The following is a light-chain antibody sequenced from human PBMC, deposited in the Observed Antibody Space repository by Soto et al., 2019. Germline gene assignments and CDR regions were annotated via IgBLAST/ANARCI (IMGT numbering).Light chain of an antibody. V-gene: IGKV3-20*01. CDR1: QTVSSSY. J-gene: IGKJ4*01. CDR3: QQYGTSPPLT. Sequence: ETLMTQSPATLSVSPGERATLSCRASQTVSSSYLAWFQQKPGQAPRLLIYGASYRATGIPDRFSGSGSGTDFTLTISRLEPEDFAVYYCQQYGTSPPLTFGAGTRVEV. CDR2: GAS.